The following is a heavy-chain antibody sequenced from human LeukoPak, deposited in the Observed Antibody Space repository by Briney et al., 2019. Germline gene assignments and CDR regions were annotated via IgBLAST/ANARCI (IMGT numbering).Heavy chain of an antibody. Sequence: GESLKTSCKGSGYSFTSYWIGWVRQMPGKGPEWMGIIYPGDSDTRYSPSFQGQVTISADKSISTAYLQWSSLKASDTAMYYCARLPITIFGVDLGYYYMDVWGKGTTVTVSS. CDR3: ARLPITIFGVDLGYYYMDV. V-gene: IGHV5-51*01. CDR1: GYSFTSYW. CDR2: IYPGDSDT. J-gene: IGHJ6*03. D-gene: IGHD3-3*01.